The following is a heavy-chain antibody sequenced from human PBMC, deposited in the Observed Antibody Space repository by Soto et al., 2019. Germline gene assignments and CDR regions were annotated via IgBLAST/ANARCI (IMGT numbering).Heavy chain of an antibody. V-gene: IGHV1-3*01. D-gene: IGHD2-15*01. CDR3: AKGGNIVVVVADYGMDV. CDR2: INAGNANT. J-gene: IGHJ6*02. Sequence: QVQLVQSGAEVKKPGASVKLSCKASGYTFSSFAMHWVRQAPGQGLEGVCWINAGNANTKSSQKFQDRLIITRDTSASTVYMDLRSLTSEDTAVYYCAKGGNIVVVVADYGMDVWGQGTTVTVSS. CDR1: GYTFSSFA.